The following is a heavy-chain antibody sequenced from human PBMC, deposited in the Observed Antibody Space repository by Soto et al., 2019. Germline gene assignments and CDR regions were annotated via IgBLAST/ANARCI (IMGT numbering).Heavy chain of an antibody. CDR2: IYHSGST. CDR3: ARQAAGITIFGVVIIPNWFDP. CDR1: GYSISSGYY. V-gene: IGHV4-38-2*01. D-gene: IGHD3-3*01. J-gene: IGHJ5*02. Sequence: SETLSLTCAVSGYSISSGYYWGWIRQPPGKGLEWIGSIYHSGSTYYNPSLKSRVTISVDTSKNQFSLKLSSVTAADTAVYYCARQAAGITIFGVVIIPNWFDPWGQGXLVTVYS.